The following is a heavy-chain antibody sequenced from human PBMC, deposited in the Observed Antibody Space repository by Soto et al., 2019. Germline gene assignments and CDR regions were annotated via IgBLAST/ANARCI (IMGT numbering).Heavy chain of an antibody. J-gene: IGHJ5*02. CDR3: ARDGPHSIAVAGTGWFDP. V-gene: IGHV1-69*01. CDR1: GGTFSSYA. CDR2: IIPIFGTA. D-gene: IGHD6-19*01. Sequence: QVQLVQSGAEVKKPGSSVKVSCKASGGTFSSYAISWVRQAPGQGLEWMGGIIPIFGTANYAQKFQGRVTITADESTSTAYMELSSLSSEDTAVYYCARDGPHSIAVAGTGWFDPWGQGTLVTVSS.